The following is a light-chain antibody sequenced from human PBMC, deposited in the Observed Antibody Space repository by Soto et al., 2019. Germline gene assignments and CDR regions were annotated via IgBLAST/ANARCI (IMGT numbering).Light chain of an antibody. V-gene: IGKV3-20*01. CDR2: DAS. CDR1: QSVSGTD. CDR3: QQYGGSPFT. J-gene: IGKJ3*01. Sequence: EIVLTQSPGTLSLSPGERATLSCRASQSVSGTDLAWYQQKPGQAPRLLIYDASSRATDSPDRFSGSGAGTVFSLNMSRLEPEDFAVYYCQQYGGSPFTFGPGTKVDIK.